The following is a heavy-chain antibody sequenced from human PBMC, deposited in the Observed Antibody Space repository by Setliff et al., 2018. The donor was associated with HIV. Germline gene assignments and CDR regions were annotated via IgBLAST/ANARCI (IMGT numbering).Heavy chain of an antibody. V-gene: IGHV1-69*08. J-gene: IGHJ3*02. D-gene: IGHD2-2*01. CDR3: ARSVWAVVVPTDPAVDAFAI. Sequence: SVKVSCKTSGGTFSTYTLAWVRQAPGQGLEWMGRIIPIFGTPNYAQKFQGRVTITADKSTSTVYLDLRSLTSEDTAMYYCARSVWAVVVPTDPAVDAFAIWGQGTMVTVSS. CDR2: IIPIFGTP. CDR1: GGTFSTYT.